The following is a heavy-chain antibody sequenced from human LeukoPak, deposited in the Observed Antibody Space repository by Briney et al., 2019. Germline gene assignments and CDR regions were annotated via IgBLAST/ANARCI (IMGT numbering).Heavy chain of an antibody. V-gene: IGHV1-69*04. CDR1: GGTFSSYA. J-gene: IGHJ1*01. CDR2: IIPILGIA. D-gene: IGHD3-9*01. Sequence: GSSVKVSCKASGGTFSSYAISWVRQAPGQGLEWMGRIIPILGIANYAQKFQGRVTITADKSTSTAYMELSSLRSEDTAVYYCARYHDYDILTGYYRDEYFQHWGQGTLVTVSS. CDR3: ARYHDYDILTGYYRDEYFQH.